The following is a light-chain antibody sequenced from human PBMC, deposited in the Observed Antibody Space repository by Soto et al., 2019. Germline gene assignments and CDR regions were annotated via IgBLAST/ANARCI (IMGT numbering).Light chain of an antibody. V-gene: IGKV3-11*01. J-gene: IGKJ1*01. CDR1: QSVNNY. Sequence: IVLTQSPATLSLSPGERATLSCRASQSVNNYLAWYQQKPGQAPRLLVYAASSRATGIPARFSGSGSGTDFTLTISSLEPEDFAVYYCQHRMNWPWTFGQGTKVEIK. CDR2: AAS. CDR3: QHRMNWPWT.